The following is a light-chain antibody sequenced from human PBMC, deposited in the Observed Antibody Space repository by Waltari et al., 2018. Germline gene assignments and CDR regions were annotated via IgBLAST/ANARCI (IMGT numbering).Light chain of an antibody. Sequence: QLVLTQSPSASASLGASVRLTCTLSSGHNSNVIAWHQQQPEKGPRYLMRVNSDGSHSKGDEIPDRFSGSSSGAERYLTISSLQSEDEADYYCQTGGHGTWVFGGGTKLTVL. V-gene: IGLV4-69*01. J-gene: IGLJ3*02. CDR2: VNSDGSH. CDR1: SGHNSNV. CDR3: QTGGHGTWV.